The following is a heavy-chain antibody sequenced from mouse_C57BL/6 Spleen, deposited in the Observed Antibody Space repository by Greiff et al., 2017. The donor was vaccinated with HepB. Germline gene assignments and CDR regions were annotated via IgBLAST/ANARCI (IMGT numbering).Heavy chain of an antibody. Sequence: VQLQQSGAELVKPGASVKISCKASGYAFSSYWMNWVKQRPGKGLEWIGQIYPGDGDTNYNGKFKGKATLTADKSSSTAYMQLSSLTSEDSAVYFCARFGYSNYFDYWGQGTTLTVSS. J-gene: IGHJ2*01. CDR1: GYAFSSYW. CDR2: IYPGDGDT. CDR3: ARFGYSNYFDY. D-gene: IGHD2-5*01. V-gene: IGHV1-80*01.